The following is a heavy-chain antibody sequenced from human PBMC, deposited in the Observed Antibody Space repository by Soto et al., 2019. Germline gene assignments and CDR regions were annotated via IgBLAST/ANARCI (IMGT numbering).Heavy chain of an antibody. V-gene: IGHV3-21*01. CDR2: ISSDNNYI. CDR1: GFTFSSSS. CDR3: ARDGRGWSREY. D-gene: IGHD6-19*01. J-gene: IGHJ4*02. Sequence: GGSLRLSCAASGFTFSSSSMSWVRQAPGMGLEWVSLISSDNNYIYYADSVKGRFTISRDNAKNSLYLQMNSLRAEDTAVYCCARDGRGWSREYWGQGALVTVSS.